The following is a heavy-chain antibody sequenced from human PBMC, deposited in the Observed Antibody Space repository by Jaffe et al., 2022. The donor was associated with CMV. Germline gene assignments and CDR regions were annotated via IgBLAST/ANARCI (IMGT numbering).Heavy chain of an antibody. V-gene: IGHV3-53*01. D-gene: IGHD3-10*01. CDR1: GFTVRSNF. CDR3: ARGESGQPLEY. CDR2: IYSAHDT. Sequence: EVQLVESGGGLIQPGGSLRLSCAASGFTVRSNFMTWVRQAPGKGLEWVSVIYSAHDTDYADSVKARFTISRDDSKNTVYLQMNSLTVDDTAVYYCARGESGQPLEYWGQGTLVTVSS. J-gene: IGHJ4*02.